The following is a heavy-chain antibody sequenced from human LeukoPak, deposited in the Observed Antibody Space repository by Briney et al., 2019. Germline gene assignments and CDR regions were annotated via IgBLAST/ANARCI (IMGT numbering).Heavy chain of an antibody. Sequence: SETLSLTCSVSGGSINNYYWGWIRRPPGRGLEYIGHIYYTGKTDYNPSFKSRVTMSVDTSKNQLSLKLNFLTAADTAVYYCARWDCSSGTCYYLDYWGQGILVIVSS. CDR2: IYYTGKT. V-gene: IGHV4-59*01. J-gene: IGHJ4*02. D-gene: IGHD2-15*01. CDR1: GGSINNYY. CDR3: ARWDCSSGTCYYLDY.